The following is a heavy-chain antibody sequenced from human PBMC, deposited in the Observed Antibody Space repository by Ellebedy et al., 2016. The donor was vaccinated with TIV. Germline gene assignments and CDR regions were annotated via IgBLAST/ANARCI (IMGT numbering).Heavy chain of an antibody. V-gene: IGHV3-53*01. CDR3: ARDRHCVADRCYSV. CDR2: IYSGGDT. J-gene: IGHJ4*02. CDR1: GLTVSNNY. D-gene: IGHD2-15*01. Sequence: GESLKISCAASGLTVSNNYMRWIRQAPGKGLEWVALIYSGGDTYYSDSVKGRFTISRDSSKNTAYLQMTNLRVEDTAVYYCARDRHCVADRCYSVWGQGTLVTVSS.